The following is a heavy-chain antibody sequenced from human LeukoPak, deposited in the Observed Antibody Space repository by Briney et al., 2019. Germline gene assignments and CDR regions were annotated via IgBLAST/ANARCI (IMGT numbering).Heavy chain of an antibody. J-gene: IGHJ5*02. Sequence: PSETLSLTCTVSGGSISSGGYYCSWIRQHPGKGLEWIGYIYYSGSTYYNPSLKSRVTISVDTSKNQFSLKLSSVTAADTAVYYCASRAAAGTRDFDPWGQGTLVTVSS. V-gene: IGHV4-31*03. CDR3: ASRAAAGTRDFDP. D-gene: IGHD6-13*01. CDR1: GGSISSGGYY. CDR2: IYYSGST.